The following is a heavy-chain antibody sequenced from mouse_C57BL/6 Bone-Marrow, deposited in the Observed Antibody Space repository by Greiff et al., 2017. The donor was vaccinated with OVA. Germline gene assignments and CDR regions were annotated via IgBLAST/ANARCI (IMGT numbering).Heavy chain of an antibody. Sequence: QVQLQQSGAELVKPGASVKLSCKASGYTFTSYWMQWVKQRPGKGLEWIGEIDPSDSYTNYNQKFQSKATLTVDTSSSPAYWQLSSLTSEDSAVYYWARSYGNDYYAMDYWGQVTSVTVSS. V-gene: IGHV1-50*01. CDR1: GYTFTSYW. CDR3: ARSYGNDYYAMDY. J-gene: IGHJ4*01. D-gene: IGHD2-10*02. CDR2: IDPSDSYT.